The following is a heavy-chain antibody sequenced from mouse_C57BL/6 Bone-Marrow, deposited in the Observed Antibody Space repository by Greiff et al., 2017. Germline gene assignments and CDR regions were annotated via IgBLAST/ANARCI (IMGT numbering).Heavy chain of an antibody. CDR1: GYSFTSYY. D-gene: IGHD3-2*02. Sequence: QVQLKESGPELVKPGASVKISCKASGYSFTSYYIHWVKQRPGQVLEWIGWIYPGSGNTKYNEKFQGKATLTADTSSSTAYMQLSSLTSEDSAVYYCARGGDSSGYLYWGQGTTLTVSS. V-gene: IGHV1-66*01. CDR3: ARGGDSSGYLY. J-gene: IGHJ2*01. CDR2: IYPGSGNT.